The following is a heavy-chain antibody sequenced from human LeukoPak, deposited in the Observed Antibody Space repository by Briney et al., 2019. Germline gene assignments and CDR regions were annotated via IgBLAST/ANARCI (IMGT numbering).Heavy chain of an antibody. J-gene: IGHJ4*02. Sequence: PGGSLRLSCAASGFTFSSYSMNWVRQAPGKGLEWVSSISSSSSYIYYADSVKGRFTISRDNAKNSLYLQMNSLRAEDTAVYYCARGIRNRYYFDYWGQGTLVTVS. CDR1: GFTFSSYS. CDR3: ARGIRNRYYFDY. D-gene: IGHD1/OR15-1a*01. V-gene: IGHV3-21*01. CDR2: ISSSSSYI.